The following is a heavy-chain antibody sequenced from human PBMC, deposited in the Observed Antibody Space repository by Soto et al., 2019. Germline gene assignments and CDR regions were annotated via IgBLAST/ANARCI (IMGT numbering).Heavy chain of an antibody. Sequence: PSLSCTVCGGSVSSGGYSWSWNSKHPGKGLEWIGYIYYSGSTYYNPSLKSRVTISVDTSKSQFSLKLSPVTAADTAVYYCASDMCGDFFSFDFRGQGTPVTVSS. CDR3: ASDMCGDFFSFDF. D-gene: IGHD2-21*02. CDR1: GGSVSSGGYS. J-gene: IGHJ4*02. CDR2: IYYSGST. V-gene: IGHV4-31*03.